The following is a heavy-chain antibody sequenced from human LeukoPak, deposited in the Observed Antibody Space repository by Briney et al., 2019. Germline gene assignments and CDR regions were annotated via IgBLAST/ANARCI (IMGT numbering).Heavy chain of an antibody. CDR2: IRYDGSNK. CDR1: GFTFSSYA. D-gene: IGHD5-24*01. V-gene: IGHV3-30*02. CDR3: AKDMHVEMAGYAFDI. Sequence: GGSLRLSCAASGFTFSSYAMTWVRQAPGKGLEWVAFIRYDGSNKYYADSVKGRFTISRDNSKNTLYLQMNSLRAEDTAVYYCAKDMHVEMAGYAFDIWGQGTMVTVSS. J-gene: IGHJ3*02.